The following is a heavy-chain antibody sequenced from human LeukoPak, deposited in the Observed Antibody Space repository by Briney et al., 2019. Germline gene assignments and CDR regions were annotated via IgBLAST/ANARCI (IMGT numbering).Heavy chain of an antibody. V-gene: IGHV3-9*01. CDR3: AKSWEQQRLLDGTDV. CDR1: GFTFSSYG. Sequence: PGRSLRLSCAASGFTFSSYGMHWVRQAPGKGLEWVSGISWNSGSIGYADSVKGRFTISRDNAKNSLYLQMNSLRAEDTAVYYCAKSWEQQRLLDGTDVWGPGTTVTVSS. J-gene: IGHJ6*02. D-gene: IGHD6-13*01. CDR2: ISWNSGSI.